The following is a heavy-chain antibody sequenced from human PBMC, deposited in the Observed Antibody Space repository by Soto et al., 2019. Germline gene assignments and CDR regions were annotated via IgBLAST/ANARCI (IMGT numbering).Heavy chain of an antibody. CDR3: ASRDPGTSVDY. D-gene: IGHD1-7*01. CDR2: IYRTGST. CDR1: GGSFTSNNW. J-gene: IGHJ4*02. Sequence: SETLSLTCAVSGGSFTSNNWWTGVRQPPGQGLEWIGEIYRTGSTNYNPSLKSRVTISLDKSENQFSLKVTSLTAADTAVYYCASRDPGTSVDYWGQGTLVTVPQ. V-gene: IGHV4-4*02.